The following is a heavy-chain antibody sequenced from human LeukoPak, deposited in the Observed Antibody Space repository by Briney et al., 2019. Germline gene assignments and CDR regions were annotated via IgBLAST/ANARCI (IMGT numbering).Heavy chain of an antibody. J-gene: IGHJ4*02. V-gene: IGHV3-23*01. D-gene: IGHD1-1*01. CDR2: IFGSGSTS. Sequence: GESLRLSCAASGFTFSGYTMSWVRQAPGKGLEWVSSIFGSGSTSYYADSVKGRFTISRDNSKNTLYLQMNSLRAEDTAVYYCAKDREPDNRWNFDYWGQGTLVTVSS. CDR3: AKDREPDNRWNFDY. CDR1: GFTFSGYT.